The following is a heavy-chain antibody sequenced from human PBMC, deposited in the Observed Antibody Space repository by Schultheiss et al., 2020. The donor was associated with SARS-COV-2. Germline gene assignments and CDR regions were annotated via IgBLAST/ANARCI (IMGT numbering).Heavy chain of an antibody. CDR2: IYHSGST. V-gene: IGHV4-59*04. D-gene: IGHD4-11*01. Sequence: SETLSLTCTVSGGSISSYYWSWIRQPPGKGLEWIGYIYHSGSTYYNPSLKSRVTISVDTSKNQFSLKLSSVTAADTAVYYCARTVTTPDAFDIWGQGTMVTVSS. CDR1: GGSISSYY. CDR3: ARTVTTPDAFDI. J-gene: IGHJ3*02.